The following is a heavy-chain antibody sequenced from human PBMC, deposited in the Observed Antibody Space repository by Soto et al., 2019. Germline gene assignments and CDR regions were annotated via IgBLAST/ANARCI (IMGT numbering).Heavy chain of an antibody. Sequence: QVQLVQSGAEVKKPGASVKVSCKPSGYTFTSYGISRVRQAPGHGLECMGWISAYNGNTNYAQKLQGRVTMTTDTSTSTAYMELRSLRSDDTAVYYCARDGVDTATGYYYGMDVWGQGTTVTVSS. CDR2: ISAYNGNT. D-gene: IGHD5-18*01. J-gene: IGHJ6*02. V-gene: IGHV1-18*01. CDR3: ARDGVDTATGYYYGMDV. CDR1: GYTFTSYG.